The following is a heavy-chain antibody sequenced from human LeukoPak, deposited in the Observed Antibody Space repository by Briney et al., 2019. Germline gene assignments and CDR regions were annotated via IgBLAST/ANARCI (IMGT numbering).Heavy chain of an antibody. CDR2: IIPILGIA. CDR1: GGTFSSCA. V-gene: IGHV1-69*04. CDR3: AREEETSDAFDI. Sequence: SVKVSCKASGGTFSSCAISWVRQAPGRGLEWMGRIIPILGIANYAQKFQGRVTITADKSTSTAYMELSSLRSEDTAVYYCAREEETSDAFDIWGQGTMVTVSS. J-gene: IGHJ3*02.